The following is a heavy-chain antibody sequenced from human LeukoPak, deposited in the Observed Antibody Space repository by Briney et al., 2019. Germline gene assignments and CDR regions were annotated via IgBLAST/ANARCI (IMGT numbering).Heavy chain of an antibody. CDR1: GFTFSSYA. D-gene: IGHD1-26*01. CDR3: AKDGGIVGAPGPH. J-gene: IGHJ4*02. CDR2: ISGSGGST. Sequence: QPGRSLRLSCTASGFTFSSYAMSWVRQAPGKGLEWVSAISGSGGSTYYADSVKGRFTISRDNSKNTLYLQMNSLRAEDTAVYYCAKDGGIVGAPGPHWGQGTLVTVSS. V-gene: IGHV3-23*01.